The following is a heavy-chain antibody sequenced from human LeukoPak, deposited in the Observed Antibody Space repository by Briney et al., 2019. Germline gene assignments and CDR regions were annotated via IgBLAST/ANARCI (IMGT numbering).Heavy chain of an antibody. J-gene: IGHJ4*02. Sequence: ASVKVSCKASGYTFTGYYMHWVRQAPGQGLEWMGWMNTNTGNPTYAQGFTGRSVFSLDTSVSTAYLQISSLKTEDTAVYYCAVLSYDSSGYYYPFDYWGQGTLVTVSS. CDR2: MNTNTGNP. V-gene: IGHV7-4-1*02. CDR1: GYTFTGYY. CDR3: AVLSYDSSGYYYPFDY. D-gene: IGHD3-22*01.